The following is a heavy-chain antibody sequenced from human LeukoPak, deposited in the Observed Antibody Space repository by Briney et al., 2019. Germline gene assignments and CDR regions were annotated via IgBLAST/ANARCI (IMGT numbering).Heavy chain of an antibody. CDR2: INSDGSGT. V-gene: IGHV3-74*01. D-gene: IGHD2-2*01. CDR3: VRDGGYCSSTTCYDEDYGDYPY. Sequence: PGGSLRLSCAASGFTFSNYWMHWVRQAPGKGLVWVSRINSDGSGTSYADSVKGRFTISRDNAKNTLYLQMNSLRAEDTAVYYCVRDGGYCSSTTCYDEDYGDYPYWGQGTLVTVSS. CDR1: GFTFSNYW. J-gene: IGHJ4*02.